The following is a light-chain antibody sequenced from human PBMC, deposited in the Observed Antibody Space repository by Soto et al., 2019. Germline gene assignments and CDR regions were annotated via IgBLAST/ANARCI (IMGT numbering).Light chain of an antibody. CDR1: SSDVGSYTL. J-gene: IGLJ2*01. CDR2: EGS. V-gene: IGLV2-23*01. CDR3: CSYAGSVV. Sequence: QSALTQPASVSGSPGQSITISCTGTSSDVGSYTLVSWYQQHPGKAPKLMIYEGSKRPSGVSNRFSGSKSGNTASLTISGLQAEDEADYYCCSYAGSVVFGGGIKVTVL.